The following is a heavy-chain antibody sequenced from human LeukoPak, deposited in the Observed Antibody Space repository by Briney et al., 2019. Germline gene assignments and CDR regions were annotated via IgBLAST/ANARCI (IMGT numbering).Heavy chain of an antibody. CDR2: INHSGST. J-gene: IGHJ4*02. CDR3: ARVVPQAHFDY. Sequence: SETLSLTCAVYGGSFSGYYWSWIRQPPGKGLEWIGEINHSGSTNYNPSLKSRVTISVDTSKNQFSLKLSSVTAADTAVYYCARVVPQAHFDYWGQGTLVTVSS. V-gene: IGHV4-34*01. CDR1: GGSFSGYY.